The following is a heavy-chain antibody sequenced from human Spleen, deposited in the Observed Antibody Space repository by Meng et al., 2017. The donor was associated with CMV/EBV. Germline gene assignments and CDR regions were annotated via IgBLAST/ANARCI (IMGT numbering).Heavy chain of an antibody. CDR1: GYSISRGHY. CDR2: VYHSGVT. V-gene: IGHV4-38-2*02. J-gene: IGHJ4*02. Sequence: GSLRLSCTASGYSISRGHYWGWIRQPPGKGLEWIGSVYHSGVTYYNPSLKSRVTISVDTSKKQFSLKLNSVTAADTAVYYCARLGGSTWEYYFDYWGQGTLVTVSS. D-gene: IGHD2-15*01. CDR3: ARLGGSTWEYYFDY.